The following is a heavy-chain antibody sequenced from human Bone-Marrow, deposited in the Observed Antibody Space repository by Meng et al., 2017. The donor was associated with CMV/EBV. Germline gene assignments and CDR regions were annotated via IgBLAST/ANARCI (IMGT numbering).Heavy chain of an antibody. J-gene: IGHJ4*02. V-gene: IGHV1-69*05. Sequence: SVKVSCKTSGGTFSSHAISWVRQAPGQGLEWMGGVIPVIGLVHYAQKFQGRVTINTDESTTTAYMELSSLRSEDTAVYYCARAPSIAAPFDYWGQGTLVTVSS. CDR3: ARAPSIAAPFDY. CDR2: VIPVIGLV. CDR1: GGTFSSHA. D-gene: IGHD6-6*01.